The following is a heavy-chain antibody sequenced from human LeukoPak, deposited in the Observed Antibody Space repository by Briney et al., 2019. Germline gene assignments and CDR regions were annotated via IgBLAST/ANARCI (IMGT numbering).Heavy chain of an antibody. CDR2: IYSGGST. CDR3: ARDPSHGALDY. CDR1: GFTVTNNY. J-gene: IGHJ4*02. Sequence: PGGSQRLSCADSGFTVTNNYMTWVRQAPGKGLEWVSVIYSGGSTFYADSVKGRFTISRDNSKNSVFLQMNSLRLEDTAVYYCARDPSHGALDYWGQGTLVTVSS. V-gene: IGHV3-66*01.